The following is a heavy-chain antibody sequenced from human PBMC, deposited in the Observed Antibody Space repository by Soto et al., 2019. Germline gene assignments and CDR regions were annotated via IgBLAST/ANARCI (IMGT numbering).Heavy chain of an antibody. V-gene: IGHV3-30*04. CDR3: ARDKIQGAPDYLDS. Sequence: QEQLVESGGDVVQPGRSLRLSCAASGFTFNSNAMHWVRQAPGKGLAWVAVISYDGRVKQYTDSVKGRFTISRDDSKNILYLQMNSLRDEDTALYYCARDKIQGAPDYLDSWGQGTLVTVSS. CDR1: GFTFNSNA. J-gene: IGHJ4*02. CDR2: ISYDGRVK.